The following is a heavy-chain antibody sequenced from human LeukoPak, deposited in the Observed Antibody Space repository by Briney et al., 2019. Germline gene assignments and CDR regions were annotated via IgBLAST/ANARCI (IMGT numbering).Heavy chain of an antibody. V-gene: IGHV3-21*01. D-gene: IGHD3-22*01. CDR1: GFTFSSYS. CDR3: ARDYDSSGYPPYYFDY. J-gene: IGHJ4*02. CDR2: ISSSSSYI. Sequence: GGSLRLSCAASGFTFSSYSMNWVRQAPGKGLEWVSSISSSSSYIYYADSVKGRFTISRDNAKNSLYLQMNSLRAEDTAVYYCARDYDSSGYPPYYFDYWGQGTLVTVSS.